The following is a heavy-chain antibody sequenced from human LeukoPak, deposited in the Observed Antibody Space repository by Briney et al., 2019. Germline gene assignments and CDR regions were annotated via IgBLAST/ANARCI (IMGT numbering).Heavy chain of an antibody. V-gene: IGHV3-23*01. J-gene: IGHJ4*02. Sequence: GGSLRLSCAASGFTSSSYAMSWVRQAPGKGREWGSGISVRGTSTHNAPSVKGRFTISRDNSKNTLYLQMNSLRGEDTAVYYCAKDSHFDYWGQGTLVTVSS. CDR1: GFTSSSYA. CDR3: AKDSHFDY. CDR2: ISVRGTST.